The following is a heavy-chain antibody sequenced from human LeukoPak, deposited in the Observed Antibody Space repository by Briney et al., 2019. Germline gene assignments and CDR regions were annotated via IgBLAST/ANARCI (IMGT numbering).Heavy chain of an antibody. J-gene: IGHJ4*02. D-gene: IGHD5-24*01. CDR3: ARGAGYNYPYYFDY. Sequence: GGSLRLSCAASGFTVSSNYMNWVRQAPGKGVEWVSVIYGGGNIYYADSVKGRFTISRDNSKNTLYLQMNSLRAEDTAVYYCARGAGYNYPYYFDYWGQGTLVTVSS. CDR2: IYGGGNI. CDR1: GFTVSSNY. V-gene: IGHV3-53*01.